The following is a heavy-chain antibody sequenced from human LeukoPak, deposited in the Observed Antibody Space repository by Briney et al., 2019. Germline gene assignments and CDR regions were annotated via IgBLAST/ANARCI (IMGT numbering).Heavy chain of an antibody. D-gene: IGHD5-18*01. CDR1: GYSISSGYY. V-gene: IGHV4-38-2*02. CDR2: IYHSGST. J-gene: IGHJ4*02. Sequence: SETLSLTCTVSGYSISSGYYRGWIRQPPGKGLEWIGIIYHSGSTYYSPSLKSRVTISVDTSKSQFSLKLSSVTAADTAVYYCARAYVDTAMPRAYYFDYWGQGTLVTVSS. CDR3: ARAYVDTAMPRAYYFDY.